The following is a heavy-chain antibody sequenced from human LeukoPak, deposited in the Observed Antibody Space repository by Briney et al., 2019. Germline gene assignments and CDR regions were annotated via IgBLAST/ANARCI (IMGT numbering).Heavy chain of an antibody. V-gene: IGHV4-38-2*02. CDR1: GYSIRSVYF. J-gene: IGHJ4*02. D-gene: IGHD6-19*01. CDR3: ATGGNIAVAGVLH. CDR2: IHDNGIT. Sequence: SETLSLTCSVSGYSIRSVYFWGWIRQPPGKGLEGVASIHDNGITHYNPSLKSRVSISVDTSNNQFSLRMRSVTAADTAFYYCATGGNIAVAGVLHWGQGALVTVSS.